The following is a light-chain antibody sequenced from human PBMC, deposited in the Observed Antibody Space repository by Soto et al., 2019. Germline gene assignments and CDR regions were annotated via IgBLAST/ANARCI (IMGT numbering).Light chain of an antibody. J-gene: IGKJ4*01. CDR1: QSVTSN. Sequence: EIVMTQSPATLSVSPGDRATLSCRASQSVTSNLAWYRHKPGQAPRLLISGASTGATGVPATFRGSGSGTEFTLTISTLQSEDSAIYYCQQYYTWPVTFGGGTKVDIK. V-gene: IGKV3-15*01. CDR3: QQYYTWPVT. CDR2: GAS.